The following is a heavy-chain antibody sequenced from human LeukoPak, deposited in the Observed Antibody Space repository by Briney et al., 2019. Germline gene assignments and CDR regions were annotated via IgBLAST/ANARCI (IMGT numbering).Heavy chain of an antibody. CDR1: GFTFSSYA. CDR2: ISYDGSNK. D-gene: IGHD5-12*01. J-gene: IGHJ4*02. CDR3: TTGGYSDYDRDY. Sequence: PGGSLRLSCAASGFTFSSYAMSWVRQAPGKGLEWVAVISYDGSNKYYADSVKGRFTISRDNAKNSLYLQMNSLRAEDTAVYYCTTGGYSDYDRDYWGQGTLVTVSS. V-gene: IGHV3-30-3*01.